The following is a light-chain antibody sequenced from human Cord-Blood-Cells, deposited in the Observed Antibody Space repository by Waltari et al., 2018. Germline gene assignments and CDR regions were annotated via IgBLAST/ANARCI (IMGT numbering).Light chain of an antibody. V-gene: IGKV2-28*01. CDR2: LGS. CDR3: MQALQTPPT. CDR1: QSLLHSNGYNY. J-gene: IGKJ1*01. Sequence: DIVMTQSPLSLHVTPGEPASISCRSSQSLLHSNGYNYLDWYLQKPGQSPQLLIYLGSNRASGVPDRFSGRGSGTDFTLKISRVEAEDVGVYYCMQALQTPPTFGQGTKVEIK.